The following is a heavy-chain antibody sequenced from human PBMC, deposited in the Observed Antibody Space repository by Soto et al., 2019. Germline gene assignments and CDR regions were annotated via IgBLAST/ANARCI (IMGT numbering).Heavy chain of an antibody. Sequence: SETLSLTCTVSGSSISSHYWSWIRQPPGKGLEWIGYIYYSGTTNYNPSLKSRVTMSLDTSKNQISLKLSSVTAADTAVYYCAGDSSGYYWFDPWGQGTLVTVSS. CDR1: GSSISSHY. D-gene: IGHD3-22*01. V-gene: IGHV4-59*11. CDR2: IYYSGTT. CDR3: AGDSSGYYWFDP. J-gene: IGHJ5*02.